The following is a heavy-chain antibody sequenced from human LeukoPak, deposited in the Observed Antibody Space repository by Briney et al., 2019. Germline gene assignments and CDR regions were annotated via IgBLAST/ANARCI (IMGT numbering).Heavy chain of an antibody. CDR3: ARRGLSFGVVTSYNWFDP. J-gene: IGHJ5*02. V-gene: IGHV3-48*01. CDR1: RFTFSNYG. CDR2: INSRSSTI. Sequence: PGGSLRLSCAASRFTFSNYGVNWVRQAPGKGLEWVSYINSRSSTIYYADSVRGRFTISRDNAKNSLYLQMNSLRAEDTAVYYCARRGLSFGVVTSYNWFDPWGQGTLVTVSS. D-gene: IGHD3-3*01.